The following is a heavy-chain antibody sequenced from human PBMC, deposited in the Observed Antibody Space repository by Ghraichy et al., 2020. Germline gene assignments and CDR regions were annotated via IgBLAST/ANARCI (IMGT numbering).Heavy chain of an antibody. CDR1: GFTFSSYW. J-gene: IGHJ2*01. CDR2: INSDGSST. D-gene: IGHD3-22*01. V-gene: IGHV3-74*01. Sequence: GGSLRLSCAASGFTFSSYWMHWVRQAPGKGLVWVSRINSDGSSTSYADSVKGRFTISRDNAKNTLYLQMNSLRAEDTAVYYCAREGDYYDSSGYLYWYFDLWGRGTLVTVSS. CDR3: AREGDYYDSSGYLYWYFDL.